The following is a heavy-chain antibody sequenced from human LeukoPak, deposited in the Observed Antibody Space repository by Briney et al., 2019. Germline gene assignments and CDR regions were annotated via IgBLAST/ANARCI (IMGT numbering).Heavy chain of an antibody. D-gene: IGHD5-18*01. CDR2: INSDGSIT. Sequence: GGSLRLSCAASGFAFTTYWMHWVRQAPGKGLVWVSHINSDGSITSYADSVKGRFTISRDNAKNTLYLQMNSLRAEDTAVYYCARDAVDTANAVWGQGTTVTVSS. CDR1: GFAFTTYW. J-gene: IGHJ6*02. V-gene: IGHV3-74*01. CDR3: ARDAVDTANAV.